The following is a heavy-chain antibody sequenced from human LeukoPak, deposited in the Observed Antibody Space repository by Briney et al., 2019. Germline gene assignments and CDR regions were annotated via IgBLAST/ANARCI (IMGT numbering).Heavy chain of an antibody. CDR2: ISGSGGNT. V-gene: IGHV3-23*01. J-gene: IGHJ4*02. CDR3: AKDSRYDPITMIVVVMIPADFDY. Sequence: PGGSLRLSCAASGFTFSTYAMSWVRQAPGKGLEWVSAISGSGGNTDYADSVKGRFTISRDNSKNTLYLQLNSLRAEDTAIYCCAKDSRYDPITMIVVVMIPADFDYWGQGTLVTVSS. D-gene: IGHD3-22*01. CDR1: GFTFSTYA.